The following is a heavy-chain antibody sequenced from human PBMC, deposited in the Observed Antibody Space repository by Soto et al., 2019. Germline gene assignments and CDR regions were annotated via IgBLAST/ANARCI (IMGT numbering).Heavy chain of an antibody. CDR3: ARDQAADYYYDSSGGDAFDI. D-gene: IGHD3-22*01. CDR1: GGSISSSNW. Sequence: SETLSLTCAVSGGSISSSNWWSWVRQPPGKGLEWIGEIYHSGSTNYNPSLKSRVTISVDKSKNQFSLKLSSVTAADTAVYYCARDQAADYYYDSSGGDAFDIWGQGTMVTVSS. J-gene: IGHJ3*02. V-gene: IGHV4-4*02. CDR2: IYHSGST.